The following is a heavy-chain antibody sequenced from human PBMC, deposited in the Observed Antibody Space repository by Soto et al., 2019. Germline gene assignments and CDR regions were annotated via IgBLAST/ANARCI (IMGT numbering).Heavy chain of an antibody. V-gene: IGHV3-66*01. J-gene: IGHJ3*02. Sequence: EVQVVESGGGLVQPGGSLRLSCAASGFTVSSNHMSWDRQAPGKGLEWVSVFYSGGSTYYADSVKGRFTISRDNSKNTLFLQMNSLRAEDTAVYYCARDLGILAFDIWGQGTMVTVSS. CDR2: FYSGGST. CDR3: ARDLGILAFDI. D-gene: IGHD7-27*01. CDR1: GFTVSSNH.